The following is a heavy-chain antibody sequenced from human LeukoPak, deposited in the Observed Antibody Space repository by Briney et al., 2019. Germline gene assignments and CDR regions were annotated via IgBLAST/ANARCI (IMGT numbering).Heavy chain of an antibody. Sequence: SETLSLTCTVSGGSISSGRYYWSWIRQPAGKGLEWIGRIYTSGSTNYNPSLKSRVTMSVDTSKNQFSLKLSSVTAADTAVYYCARGPYSSRYGNYYMDVWGKGTTVTVSS. CDR2: IYTSGST. D-gene: IGHD6-19*01. V-gene: IGHV4-61*02. CDR1: GGSISSGRYY. CDR3: ARGPYSSRYGNYYMDV. J-gene: IGHJ6*03.